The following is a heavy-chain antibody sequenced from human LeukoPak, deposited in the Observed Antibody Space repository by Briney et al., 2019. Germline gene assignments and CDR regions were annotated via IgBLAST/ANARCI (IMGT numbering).Heavy chain of an antibody. V-gene: IGHV3-53*01. D-gene: IGHD7-27*01. CDR3: AKDGGLWVSAHWGDS. J-gene: IGHJ4*02. CDR2: IYSGGST. CDR1: GFTVSTTY. Sequence: GGSLRLSCAASGFTVSTTYMSWVRQPPGKGLEWVSVIYSGGSTYYADSVKGRFTVSRDNSKNTLFLQMNSLRAEDTAVYYCAKDGGLWVSAHWGDSWGRGTLVTVSS.